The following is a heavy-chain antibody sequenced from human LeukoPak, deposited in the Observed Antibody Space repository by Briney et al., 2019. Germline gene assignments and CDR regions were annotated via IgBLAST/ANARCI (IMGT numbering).Heavy chain of an antibody. J-gene: IGHJ3*02. D-gene: IGHD1-1*01. CDR3: ARGGTNDAFDI. CDR2: IYYSGST. V-gene: IGHV4-30-4*01. Sequence: SQTLSLTCTVSGGSISSGDYYWSWIRQPPGKGLEWIGYIYYSGSTYYNPSLKSRVTISVDTPKNQFSLKLSSVTAADTAVYYCARGGTNDAFDIWGQGTMVTVSS. CDR1: GGSISSGDYY.